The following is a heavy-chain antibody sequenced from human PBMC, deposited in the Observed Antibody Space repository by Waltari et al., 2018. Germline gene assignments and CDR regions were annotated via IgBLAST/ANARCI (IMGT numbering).Heavy chain of an antibody. CDR1: GGSISSYY. D-gene: IGHD6-19*01. CDR3: ARGSGWPYYYYYYMDV. J-gene: IGHJ6*03. Sequence: QVQLQESGPGLVKPSETLSLTCTVSGGSISSYYWSWIRQPPGKGLEWIGYIYYSGSTNDNPSLKSRVTISVDTSKNQFSLKLSSVTAADTAVYYCARGSGWPYYYYYYMDVWGKGTTVTVSS. CDR2: IYYSGST. V-gene: IGHV4-59*01.